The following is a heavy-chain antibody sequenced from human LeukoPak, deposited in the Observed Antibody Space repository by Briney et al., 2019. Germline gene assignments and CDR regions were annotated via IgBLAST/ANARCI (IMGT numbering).Heavy chain of an antibody. V-gene: IGHV1-2*02. D-gene: IGHD3-10*01. Sequence: ASVNVSCKASGYTFTGYYMHWVRQAPGQGLEWMGWINPNSGGTNYAQKFQGRVTMTRDTSISTAYMELSRLRSDDTAVYYCASHYYGSGSSQTFDYWGQGTLVTVSS. CDR2: INPNSGGT. CDR3: ASHYYGSGSSQTFDY. J-gene: IGHJ4*02. CDR1: GYTFTGYY.